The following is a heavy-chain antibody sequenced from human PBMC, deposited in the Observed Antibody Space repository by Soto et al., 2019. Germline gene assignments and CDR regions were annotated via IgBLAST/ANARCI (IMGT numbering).Heavy chain of an antibody. CDR2: TYYRSRWYN. CDR3: AGTSCLHWYYIAV. V-gene: IGHV6-1*01. CDR1: GDSVSSNSAA. D-gene: IGHD1-7*01. Sequence: PSQTLSLTCVISGDSVSSNSAAWNWIRQSPSRGLEWLGRTYYRSRWYNDYAVSVRSRITVNADTSKNQFSLHLNSVTPEDTAVYYCAGTSCLHWYYIAVSDKRTNDTVSS. J-gene: IGHJ6*03.